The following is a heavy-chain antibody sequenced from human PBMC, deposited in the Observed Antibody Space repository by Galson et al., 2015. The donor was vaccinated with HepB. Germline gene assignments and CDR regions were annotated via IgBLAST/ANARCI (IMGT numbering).Heavy chain of an antibody. J-gene: IGHJ4*02. D-gene: IGHD5-12*01. V-gene: IGHV3-49*03. CDR2: IRAKASGGTR. CDR1: GFTFDDYA. Sequence: SLRLSCAVSGFTFDDYAMSWFRQAPGKGLEWVGFIRAKASGGTRQYAASVKGRFTISRDDSKSIAYLQMNSLKTEDTAMYYCTREPGVPWLVPSYYFDYWGQGTLVTVSS. CDR3: TREPGVPWLVPSYYFDY.